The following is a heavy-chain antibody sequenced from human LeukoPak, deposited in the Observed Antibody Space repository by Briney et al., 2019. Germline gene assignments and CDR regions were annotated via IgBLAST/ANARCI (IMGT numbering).Heavy chain of an antibody. V-gene: IGHV4-61*01. J-gene: IGHJ3*02. D-gene: IGHD5-24*01. CDR1: GASISSSNYY. CDR3: ARDSDGPFDI. CDR2: VYYSGST. Sequence: SETLSLTCAVSGASISSSNYYWTWIRQPPGKGLEGVGYVYYSGSTNDNASLNRRVTISLDTSKNQFSLKLNSVTAADTAVYYCARDSDGPFDIWGQGTMVTVSS.